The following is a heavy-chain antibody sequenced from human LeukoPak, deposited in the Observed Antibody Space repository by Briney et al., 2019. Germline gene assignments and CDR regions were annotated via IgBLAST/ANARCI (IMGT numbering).Heavy chain of an antibody. D-gene: IGHD3-9*01. CDR1: GYTFADYY. CDR2: MNPNSGDT. J-gene: IGHJ5*01. Sequence: GASVKVSCKASGYTFADYYIHWVRQAPGQGLEWVGWMNPNSGDTNYARSFQGRVTMTRDTSISTAYMELSRLRFDDTPVYYCAKDPFDQMVPENWFDSWGQGTLDTVSS. V-gene: IGHV1-2*02. CDR3: AKDPFDQMVPENWFDS.